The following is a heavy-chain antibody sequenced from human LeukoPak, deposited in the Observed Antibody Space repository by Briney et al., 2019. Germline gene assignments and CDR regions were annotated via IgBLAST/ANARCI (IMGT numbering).Heavy chain of an antibody. D-gene: IGHD3-22*01. V-gene: IGHV1-18*01. CDR3: ARARSPSSGYLLRDHNWFDP. J-gene: IGHJ5*02. CDR2: ISAYNGYT. Sequence: ASVKVSCKASGYTFTNYGISWVRQAHGQGLEWMGWISAYNGYTDYAQKLQFRVTMTTDTSTSTAYMELRSLRSDDTAVYYCARARSPSSGYLLRDHNWFDPWGQGTLVTVSS. CDR1: GYTFTNYG.